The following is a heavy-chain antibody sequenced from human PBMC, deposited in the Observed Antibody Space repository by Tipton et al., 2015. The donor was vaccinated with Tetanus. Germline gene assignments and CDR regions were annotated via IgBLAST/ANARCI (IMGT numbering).Heavy chain of an antibody. V-gene: IGHV4-34*01. J-gene: IGHJ5*02. D-gene: IGHD6-19*01. CDR3: AFLPLHWLVPSLDP. CDR2: IRPGGSP. Sequence: TLSLTCAVSGASFSGSYWSWVRQSPGKGLEWVGEIRPGGSPYYNPALKSRATISVDTSKNLFSLNLSSVTAADTAVYYCAFLPLHWLVPSLDPRGQGTLVTVSS. CDR1: GASFSGSY.